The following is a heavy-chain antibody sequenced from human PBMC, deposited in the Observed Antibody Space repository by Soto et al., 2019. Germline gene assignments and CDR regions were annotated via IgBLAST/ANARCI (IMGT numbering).Heavy chain of an antibody. V-gene: IGHV1-18*01. D-gene: IGHD3-16*01. CDR1: GYTFTKYG. Sequence: QVQLVQSGAEVKSPGASVKVSCKTSGYTFTKYGVGWVRQAPGQGLEWMGWISGSSGNANYAEKVQGRITLTTDTSTSTAYIELRSLRSDDTAVYYCAREMAGLGGEYDYWGQGTLVTVSS. CDR2: ISGSSGNA. CDR3: AREMAGLGGEYDY. J-gene: IGHJ4*02.